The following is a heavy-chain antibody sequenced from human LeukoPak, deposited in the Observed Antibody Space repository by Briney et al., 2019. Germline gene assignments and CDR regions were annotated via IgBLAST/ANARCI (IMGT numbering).Heavy chain of an antibody. D-gene: IGHD4-17*01. V-gene: IGHV3-30*02. Sequence: GGSLRLSCAASGFTFSSYGMHWVRQAPGKGLEWVAFIRYDGSNKYYADSVKGRFTISRDNSKNTLYLQMNSLRAEGTAVYYCAKAGTDYGVYDGVYWGQGTLVTVSS. CDR2: IRYDGSNK. CDR1: GFTFSSYG. CDR3: AKAGTDYGVYDGVY. J-gene: IGHJ4*02.